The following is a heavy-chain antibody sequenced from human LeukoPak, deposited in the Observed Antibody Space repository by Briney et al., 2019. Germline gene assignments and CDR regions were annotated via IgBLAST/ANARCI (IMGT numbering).Heavy chain of an antibody. Sequence: ASVKVSCKASGYTFTAYYMHWVRQAPGQGLEWMGWINPNTGGTNYAQKFQGRVTMTRDTSISTACMELSRLKSDDTAVYYCASALDYGSTFDLWGRGTLVTVSS. CDR2: INPNTGGT. CDR3: ASALDYGSTFDL. CDR1: GYTFTAYY. V-gene: IGHV1-2*02. J-gene: IGHJ2*01. D-gene: IGHD4/OR15-4a*01.